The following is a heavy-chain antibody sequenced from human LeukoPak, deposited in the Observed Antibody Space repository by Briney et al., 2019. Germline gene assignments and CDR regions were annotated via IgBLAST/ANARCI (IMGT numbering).Heavy chain of an antibody. CDR3: ARVGMTTVPHWYFDL. J-gene: IGHJ2*01. CDR2: IYYSGST. Sequence: SETLSLTCTVSGGSISSYYWSWIRQPPGKGLEWIGYIYYSGSTNYNPSLKSRVTISVDTSKNQFSLKLSSVTAADTAVYYCARVGMTTVPHWYFDLWGRGTLVTVSS. V-gene: IGHV4-59*01. CDR1: GGSISSYY. D-gene: IGHD4-17*01.